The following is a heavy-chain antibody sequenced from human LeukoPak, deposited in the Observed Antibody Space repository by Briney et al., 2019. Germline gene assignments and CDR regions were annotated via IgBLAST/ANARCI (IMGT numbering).Heavy chain of an antibody. J-gene: IGHJ6*02. CDR3: ARDCSSTSCYPYYYYYGMDV. CDR1: GGSISSYY. V-gene: IGHV4-4*07. D-gene: IGHD2-2*01. CDR2: IYTSGST. Sequence: PSETLSLTCTVSGGSISSYYWSWIRQPAGKGLEWIGRIYTSGSTNYNPSLKSRVTMSVDTSKNQFSLKLSSVTAADTAVYYCARDCSSTSCYPYYYYYGMDVWGQGTTVTVSS.